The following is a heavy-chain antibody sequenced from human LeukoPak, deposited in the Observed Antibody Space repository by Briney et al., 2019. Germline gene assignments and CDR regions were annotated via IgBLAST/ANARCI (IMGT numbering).Heavy chain of an antibody. D-gene: IGHD1-26*01. CDR1: GYSFTSYW. CDR3: WKHSAQRGNNDY. V-gene: IGHV5-51*01. J-gene: IGHJ4*02. Sequence: GESLKISCNGSGYSFTSYWISWGRQMPGKGLEWMGIIYPGDSATRYSPSFQGQVTISADKSISTAFLQRGELKAADYAIYYCWKHSAQRGNNDYWGQGILVTVST. CDR2: IYPGDSAT.